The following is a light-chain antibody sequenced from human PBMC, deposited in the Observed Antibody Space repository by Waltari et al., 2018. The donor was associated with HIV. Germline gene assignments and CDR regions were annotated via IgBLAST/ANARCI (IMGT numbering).Light chain of an antibody. V-gene: IGLV2-14*01. Sequence: QSVLPQPASVSVSPRQSITITSTETNSDAWDYNYISWYQQHPGKDPHLLIYAVTHRPSGMSIRFSGFKSGNTASMTISGLQAEDEADYYCSSYTATTAILFGGGTKVTVL. CDR2: AVT. CDR3: SSYTATTAIL. CDR1: NSDAWDYNY. J-gene: IGLJ3*02.